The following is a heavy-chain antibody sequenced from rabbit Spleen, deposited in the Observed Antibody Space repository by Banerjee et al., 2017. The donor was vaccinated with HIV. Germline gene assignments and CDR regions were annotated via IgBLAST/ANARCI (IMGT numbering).Heavy chain of an antibody. CDR1: GIDLSSSYY. D-gene: IGHD1-1*01. CDR3: ARDTSSSFSSYGMDL. CDR2: IDSGSSGFT. V-gene: IGHV1S45*01. J-gene: IGHJ6*01. Sequence: QEQLEESGGGLVKPEGSPTLTCKASGIDLSSSYYMCWVRQAPGKGLEWIACIDSGSSGFTYFATWAKGRFTCSKTSSTTVTLQMTRLTAADTATYFCARDTSSSFSSYGMDLWGPGTLVTVS.